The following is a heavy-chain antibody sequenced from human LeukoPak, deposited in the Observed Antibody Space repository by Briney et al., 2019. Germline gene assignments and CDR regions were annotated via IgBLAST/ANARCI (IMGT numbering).Heavy chain of an antibody. CDR2: ISNNGGYT. V-gene: IGHV3-23*01. J-gene: IGHJ4*02. D-gene: IGHD6-6*01. Sequence: GGSLRLSCAASGFTFSSSAMSWIRQAPGKGLEWVSAISNNGGYTYYADSVQGRFTISRDNSKNTLYLQMNSLRAEDTAVYYCAKSSGAARFRDFDYWGQGTLVTVSS. CDR1: GFTFSSSA. CDR3: AKSSGAARFRDFDY.